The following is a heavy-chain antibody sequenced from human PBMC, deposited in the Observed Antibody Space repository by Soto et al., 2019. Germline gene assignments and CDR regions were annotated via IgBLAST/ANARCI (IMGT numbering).Heavy chain of an antibody. CDR2: INYSGTT. D-gene: IGHD3-9*01. CDR1: GGSISGNY. Sequence: SETLSLTCTVSGGSISGNYWNWIRQPPGKGLEWIGYINYSGTTNYNPSLKSRVTISGDTSKNQFSLKLSSVTAADTAVYYCARVXAGYDILTGYYNDGMDVWGQGTTVTVSS. V-gene: IGHV4-59*01. J-gene: IGHJ6*02. CDR3: ARVXAGYDILTGYYNDGMDV.